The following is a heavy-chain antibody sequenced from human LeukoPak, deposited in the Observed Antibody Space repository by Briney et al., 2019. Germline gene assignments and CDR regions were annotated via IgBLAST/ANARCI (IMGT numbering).Heavy chain of an antibody. CDR2: INPDGSVG. V-gene: IGHV3-7*01. J-gene: IGHJ4*02. Sequence: RGSLRHSCAASGFMFSDYWMSWVRQAPGKGLEWVASINPDGSVGKYVDSVEGRFTISRDNAKNSLYLQMNTLRAEDTALYCCARATYSHTTWHYWGQGTLVTVSS. CDR3: ARATYSHTTWHY. CDR1: GFMFSDYW. D-gene: IGHD1-26*01.